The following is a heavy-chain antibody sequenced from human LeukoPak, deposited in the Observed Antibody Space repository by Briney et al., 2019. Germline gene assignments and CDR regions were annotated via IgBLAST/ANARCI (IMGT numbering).Heavy chain of an antibody. Sequence: SETLSLTCTVSGGSISSSSYYWTWIRQSPGKGLEWIGYIYYTGSTEYNPSLKSRVSISVDPFKNQFSLELSAVSAADTAMYYCAGAPNTAYFDFWGQGTQATVSS. V-gene: IGHV4-61*01. CDR1: GGSISSSSYY. J-gene: IGHJ4*02. CDR2: IYYTGST. CDR3: AGAPNTAYFDF.